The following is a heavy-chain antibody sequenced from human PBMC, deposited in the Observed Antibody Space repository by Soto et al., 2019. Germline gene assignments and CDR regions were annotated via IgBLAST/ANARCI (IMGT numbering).Heavy chain of an antibody. V-gene: IGHV4-30-4*01. Sequence: PSETLSLTCTVSGGSISSGDYYWSLIRPPPGKGLEWIGYIYYSGSTYYNPSLKSRVTISVDRSKNQFSLKLGSVTAADTAVYYCARVKASGVNFDYWGQGTLVTVSS. CDR3: ARVKASGVNFDY. CDR1: GGSISSGDYY. J-gene: IGHJ4*02. D-gene: IGHD3-10*01. CDR2: IYYSGST.